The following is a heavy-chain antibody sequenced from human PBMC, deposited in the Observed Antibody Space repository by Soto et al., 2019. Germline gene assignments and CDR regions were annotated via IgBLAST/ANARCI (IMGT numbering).Heavy chain of an antibody. CDR1: GFTFSSYA. J-gene: IGHJ4*02. D-gene: IGHD4-17*01. Sequence: PGGSLRLSCAASGFTFSSYAMSWVRQAPGKGLEWVSAISGSGGSTYYADSVKGRFTISRDNSKNTLYLQMNSLRAEDTAVYYCAKDLQSYGDQDYYFDYWGQGTLVTVSS. V-gene: IGHV3-23*01. CDR2: ISGSGGST. CDR3: AKDLQSYGDQDYYFDY.